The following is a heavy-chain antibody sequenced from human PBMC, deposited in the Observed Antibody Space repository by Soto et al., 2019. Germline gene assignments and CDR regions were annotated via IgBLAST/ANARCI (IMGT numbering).Heavy chain of an antibody. CDR3: ARDQGLWIHPEGWWFDP. D-gene: IGHD5-18*01. CDR1: GFTFSSYA. V-gene: IGHV3-30-3*01. Sequence: QVQLVESGGGVVQPGRSLGLSCAASGFTFSSYAMHWVRQAPGKGLEWVAVISYDGSNKYYADSVKGRFTISRDNSKNTLYLQMNSVRAEDTAVYYCARDQGLWIHPEGWWFDPWGQGTLVTVSS. J-gene: IGHJ5*02. CDR2: ISYDGSNK.